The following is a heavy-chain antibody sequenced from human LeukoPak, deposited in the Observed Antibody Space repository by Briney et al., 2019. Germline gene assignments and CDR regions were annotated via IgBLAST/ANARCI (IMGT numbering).Heavy chain of an antibody. J-gene: IGHJ5*02. Sequence: PSETLSLTCAVYGGSFSGYYWSWIRQPPGKGLEWIGEINHSGSTNYNPSLKSGVAISVDTSKNQFSLKLSSVTAADTAVYYCARGRGVPKRNHNTGRWFDPWGQGTLVTVSS. CDR3: ARGRGVPKRNHNTGRWFDP. CDR1: GGSFSGYY. V-gene: IGHV4-34*01. CDR2: INHSGST. D-gene: IGHD1-14*01.